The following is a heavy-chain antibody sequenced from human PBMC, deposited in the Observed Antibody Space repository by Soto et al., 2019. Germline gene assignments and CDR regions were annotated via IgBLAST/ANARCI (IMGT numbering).Heavy chain of an antibody. V-gene: IGHV3-21*01. D-gene: IGHD3-10*01. CDR3: ARHKLYGSGSYYYYMDV. CDR1: GFTFSSYS. CDR2: ISSSSSYI. J-gene: IGHJ6*03. Sequence: EVQLVESGGGLVKPGGSLRLSCPASGFTFSSYSMNWVRQAPGKGLEWVSSISSSSSYIYYADSVKGRFTISRDNAKNSLYLQMNSLRAEDTAVYYCARHKLYGSGSYYYYMDVWGKGTTVTVSS.